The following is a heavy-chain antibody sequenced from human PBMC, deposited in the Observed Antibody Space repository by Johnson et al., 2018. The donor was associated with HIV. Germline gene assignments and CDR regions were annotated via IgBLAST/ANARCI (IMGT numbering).Heavy chain of an antibody. V-gene: IGHV3-30*04. CDR3: AKAFSTFHDAFDI. CDR1: GFTFSSYA. Sequence: QVQLVESGGGVVQPGRSLRLSCAASGFTFSSYAMHCVRQAPGKGLEWVAVISYDGSNNYYADSVKGRFTISRDNSKNTLFLQMNSLRAEDTAVYFCAKAFSTFHDAFDIWGQGTMVTVSS. J-gene: IGHJ3*02. D-gene: IGHD2/OR15-2a*01. CDR2: ISYDGSNN.